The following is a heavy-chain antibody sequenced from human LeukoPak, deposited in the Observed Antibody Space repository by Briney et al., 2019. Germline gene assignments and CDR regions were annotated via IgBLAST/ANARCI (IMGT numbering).Heavy chain of an antibody. CDR3: ARTSIAAAGTIDD. D-gene: IGHD6-13*01. J-gene: IGHJ4*02. Sequence: SETLSLTCTVSGGSIRSYYWSWIRQPPGKGMEWIGYIYYSGNTNYNPSLKSRVTISVDTSKNQFSLRLSSVTAADTAVYYCARTSIAAAGTIDDWGQGTLVTVSS. CDR1: GGSIRSYY. V-gene: IGHV4-59*08. CDR2: IYYSGNT.